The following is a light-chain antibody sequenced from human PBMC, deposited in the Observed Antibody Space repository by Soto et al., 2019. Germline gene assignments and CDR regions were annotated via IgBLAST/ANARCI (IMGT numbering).Light chain of an antibody. V-gene: IGKV3-20*01. CDR3: QHYGSSPRGT. CDR2: GAS. CDR1: QSVSTNY. Sequence: EIVLTQSPGTLSLSPGERATLSCRASQSVSTNYFAWYQQKPGQAPRLLIYGASSRATGIPDRFSGSGSGTDFTLTITRLEPEDFAVYYCQHYGSSPRGTFGQGTKVDIK. J-gene: IGKJ1*01.